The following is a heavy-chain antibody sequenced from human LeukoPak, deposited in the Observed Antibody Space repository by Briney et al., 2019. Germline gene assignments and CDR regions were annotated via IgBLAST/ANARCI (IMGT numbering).Heavy chain of an antibody. V-gene: IGHV4-59*01. CDR3: ARAGAPYGSGNYYNSDV. CDR1: GGSFSSYY. Sequence: SETLSLTCAVYGGSFSSYYWCWIRQPPEKGLEWVWYIHHSGGANYNPSLKCRVTISVDTSKNQFSLKLSSVTAADTAVYYCARAGAPYGSGNYYNSDVWGEGTTVTVSS. CDR2: IHHSGGA. J-gene: IGHJ6*04. D-gene: IGHD3-10*01.